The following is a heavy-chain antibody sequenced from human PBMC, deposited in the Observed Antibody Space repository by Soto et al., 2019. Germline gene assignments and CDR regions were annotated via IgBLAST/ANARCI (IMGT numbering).Heavy chain of an antibody. D-gene: IGHD2-2*02. V-gene: IGHV1-18*01. Sequence: ASVKVSCKASGYTFTSYGISWVRQAPGQGLEWMGWISAYNGNTNYAQKLQGRVTMTTDTSTSTAYMELRSLRSDDTAVYYCERDRFPYWSSTSCYSMDVWGQGTTVTVSS. CDR2: ISAYNGNT. J-gene: IGHJ6*02. CDR3: ERDRFPYWSSTSCYSMDV. CDR1: GYTFTSYG.